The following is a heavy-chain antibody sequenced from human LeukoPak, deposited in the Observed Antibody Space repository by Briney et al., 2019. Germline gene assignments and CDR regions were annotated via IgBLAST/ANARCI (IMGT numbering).Heavy chain of an antibody. CDR2: IYSGGTT. Sequence: PGESLRLSCAASGFTVSSNYMSWVRQAPGKGLEWVSVIYSGGTTYYADSVKGRFTISRDNSKNTLYLQMNTLRAEDTAVYYCARAQLSTIFGVVHTPLDYWGQGTLVTVSS. D-gene: IGHD3-3*01. V-gene: IGHV3-53*01. CDR3: ARAQLSTIFGVVHTPLDY. CDR1: GFTVSSNY. J-gene: IGHJ4*02.